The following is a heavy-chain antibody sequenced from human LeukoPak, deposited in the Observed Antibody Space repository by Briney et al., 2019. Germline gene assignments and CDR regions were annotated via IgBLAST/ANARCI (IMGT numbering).Heavy chain of an antibody. CDR2: SNAGNGNT. J-gene: IGHJ6*03. CDR1: GYTFTSYA. D-gene: IGHD2-2*01. Sequence: ASVKVSCKASGYTFTSYAMHWVRQAPGQRLEWMGWSNAGNGNTKYSQEFQGRVTITRDTSASTAYMELSSLRSEDTAVYYCARIIVPAAIHYYYYMDVWGKGTTVTVSS. CDR3: ARIIVPAAIHYYYYMDV. V-gene: IGHV1-3*02.